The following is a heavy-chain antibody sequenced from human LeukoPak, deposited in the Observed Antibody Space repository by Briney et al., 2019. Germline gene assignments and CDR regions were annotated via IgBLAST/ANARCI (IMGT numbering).Heavy chain of an antibody. CDR2: IYYSGST. D-gene: IGHD3-3*01. J-gene: IGHJ4*02. Sequence: SETLFLTCTVSGGSISSSSYYWGWIRQPPGKGLEWIGSIYYSGSTYYNPSLKSRVTISVDTSKNQFSLKLSSVTAADTAVYYCARGRLAYRRASTIFGVAYYFDYWGQGTLVTVSS. V-gene: IGHV4-39*07. CDR1: GGSISSSSYY. CDR3: ARGRLAYRRASTIFGVAYYFDY.